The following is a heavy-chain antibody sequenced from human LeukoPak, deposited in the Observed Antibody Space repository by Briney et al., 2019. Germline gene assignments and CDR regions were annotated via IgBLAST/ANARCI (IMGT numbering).Heavy chain of an antibody. CDR2: IKSKADGETT. CDR3: AIDEPNYAPYDFDY. J-gene: IGHJ4*02. CDR1: RFTFSNAW. Sequence: PGGSLRLSCAASRFTFSNAWMNWVRQAPGKGLEWVGRIKSKADGETTDYAAPGKGRFTISRDDSNNMVYMQMNSLKIEDTAVYYCAIDEPNYAPYDFDYWGQGTLVTVSS. V-gene: IGHV3-15*01. D-gene: IGHD4/OR15-4a*01.